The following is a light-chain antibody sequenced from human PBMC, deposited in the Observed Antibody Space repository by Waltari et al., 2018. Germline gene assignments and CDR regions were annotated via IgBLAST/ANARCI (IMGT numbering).Light chain of an antibody. J-gene: IGLJ3*02. CDR3: CSYAGSSIPWV. Sequence: QSALTQPASVSGSPGQSITISCTGTSSDVGSYNLVSWYQQHPGKAPKLMIYEVSKRPSGVSNRFSGSKSGNTASLTISGLQAEDEADYYCCSYAGSSIPWVFDGGTKLTVL. CDR2: EVS. V-gene: IGLV2-23*02. CDR1: SSDVGSYNL.